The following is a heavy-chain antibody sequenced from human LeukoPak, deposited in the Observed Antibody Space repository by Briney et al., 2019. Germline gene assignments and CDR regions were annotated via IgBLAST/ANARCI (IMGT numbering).Heavy chain of an antibody. V-gene: IGHV1-69*05. CDR1: GGAFSSYA. Sequence: SVKVSCKASGGAFSSYAISWVRQAPGQGLEWMGRIIPISGTANYAQKFQGRVTITTDESTSTAYMELSSLRSEDTAVYYCARDRRHYYYYMDVWGKGTTVTVSS. CDR3: ARDRRHYYYYMDV. CDR2: IIPISGTA. J-gene: IGHJ6*03.